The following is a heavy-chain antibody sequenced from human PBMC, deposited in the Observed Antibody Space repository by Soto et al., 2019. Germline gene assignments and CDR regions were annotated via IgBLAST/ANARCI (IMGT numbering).Heavy chain of an antibody. V-gene: IGHV3-7*01. Sequence: GGSLRLSCVASGFTFSVYWMSWVRQAPGEGLEWVARIKFDGSGIQYADSVKGRFSISRDNAGNSVYLQMNSLRAEDTAVYYCARDSGYSSVDSVNHSFDYWGQVALVTVSS. D-gene: IGHD5-12*01. CDR1: GFTFSVYW. J-gene: IGHJ4*02. CDR2: IKFDGSGI. CDR3: ARDSGYSSVDSVNHSFDY.